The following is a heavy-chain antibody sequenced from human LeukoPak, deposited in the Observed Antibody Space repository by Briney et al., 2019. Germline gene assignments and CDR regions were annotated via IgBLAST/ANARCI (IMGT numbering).Heavy chain of an antibody. D-gene: IGHD3-22*01. V-gene: IGHV3-23*01. J-gene: IGHJ4*02. Sequence: GGSLRLSCAAPGFTFTSYAMSWVCQAPGKGLEWVSALSGSGATTYYADSVKGRFNISRDNSKNTLYLQMNSLRAEDTAVYYCAKRFESRSFDYWGQGTLVTVSS. CDR2: LSGSGATT. CDR3: AKRFESRSFDY. CDR1: GFTFTSYA.